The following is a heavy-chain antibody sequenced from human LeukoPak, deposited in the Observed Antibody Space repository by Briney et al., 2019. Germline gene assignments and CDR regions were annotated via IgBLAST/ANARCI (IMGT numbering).Heavy chain of an antibody. CDR1: GFTVSSYA. CDR3: V. D-gene: IGHD5-18*01. Sequence: GGSLRLSCAASGFTVSSYAMSWVRQAPGKGLDWVPIISGSRGRTYYADSVKGRFTISFLRAQDTVVHYCAGRYGQLWPYGMDVWGQGTTVTVSS. J-gene: IGHJ6*02. CDR2: ISGSRGRT. V-gene: IGHV3-23*01.